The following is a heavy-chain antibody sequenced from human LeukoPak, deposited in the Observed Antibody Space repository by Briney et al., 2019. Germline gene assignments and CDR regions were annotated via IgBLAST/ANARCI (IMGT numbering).Heavy chain of an antibody. D-gene: IGHD4-23*01. V-gene: IGHV4-59*01. CDR1: VGSIRGYY. J-gene: IGHJ2*01. CDR2: IYYSGST. CDR3: ARSVVTLYWYFDL. Sequence: PSETLSLTCTVSVGSIRGYYYNWIRQPPGKGLEWIGYIYYSGSTNYNPSLKSRVTISLDTSKNQFSLKRSSVTTADTAVYYCARSVVTLYWYFDLWGRGTLVTVS.